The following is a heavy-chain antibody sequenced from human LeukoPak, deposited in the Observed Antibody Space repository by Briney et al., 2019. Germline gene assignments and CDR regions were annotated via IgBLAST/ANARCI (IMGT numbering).Heavy chain of an antibody. CDR1: GFTLNRYD. CDR2: IGTAGDT. CDR3: ARSPPDYPSWRGYFFDD. D-gene: IGHD3-3*01. V-gene: IGHV3-13*01. Sequence: GGSLRLSCAASGFTLNRYDMHWVRQAPGEGLEWVSSIGTAGDTHYPDSVKGRFTISRENAKNSFYLQMNTLGAGDTAVYYCARSPPDYPSWRGYFFDDWGQGTLVTVSS. J-gene: IGHJ4*02.